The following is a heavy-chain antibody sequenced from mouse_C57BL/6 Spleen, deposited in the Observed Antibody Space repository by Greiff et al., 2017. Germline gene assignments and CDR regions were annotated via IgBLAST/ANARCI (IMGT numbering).Heavy chain of an antibody. D-gene: IGHD2-2*01. V-gene: IGHV1-64*01. CDR1: GYTFTSYW. J-gene: IGHJ4*01. CDR3: ARPKEYGYDYAMDY. Sequence: QVHVKQPGAELVKPGASVKLSCKASGYTFTSYWMHWVKQRPGQGLEWIGMIHPNSGSTNYNEKFKSKATLTVDKSSSTAYMQLSSLTSEDSAVYYCARPKEYGYDYAMDYWGQGTSVTVSS. CDR2: IHPNSGST.